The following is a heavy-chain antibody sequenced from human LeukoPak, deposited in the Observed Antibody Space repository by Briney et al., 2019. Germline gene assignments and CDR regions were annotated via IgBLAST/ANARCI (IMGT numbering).Heavy chain of an antibody. D-gene: IGHD5-18*01. V-gene: IGHV1-69*13. CDR2: IIPIFGTA. CDR3: AGEVYSYGLQKYGMDV. Sequence: GASVKVSCKASGGTFSSYAISWVRQAPGQGLEWMGGIIPIFGTANYAQKFQGRVTITADESTSTAYMELSSLRSEDTAVYYCAGEVYSYGLQKYGMDVWGQGTTVTVSS. CDR1: GGTFSSYA. J-gene: IGHJ6*02.